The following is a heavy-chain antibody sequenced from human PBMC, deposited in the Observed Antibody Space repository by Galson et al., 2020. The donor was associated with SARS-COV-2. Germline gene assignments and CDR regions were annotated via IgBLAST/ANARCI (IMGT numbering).Heavy chain of an antibody. CDR1: GGSISSSSYY. CDR3: AILQCVQCSHFDY. CDR2: IYYSGST. D-gene: IGHD3-10*02. Sequence: SETLSLTCTVSGGSISSSSYYWGWIRQPPGKGLEWIGSIYYSGSTYYNPSLKSRVTISVDTSKNQFSLKLSSVTAADTAVYYCAILQCVQCSHFDYWGQGTLVTVSS. J-gene: IGHJ4*02. V-gene: IGHV4-39*01.